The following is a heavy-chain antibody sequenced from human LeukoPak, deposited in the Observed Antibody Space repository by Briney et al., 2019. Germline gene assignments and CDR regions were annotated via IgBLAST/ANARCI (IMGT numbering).Heavy chain of an antibody. CDR1: GFTFSSYW. D-gene: IGHD2-21*01. CDR2: IKSDGSST. CDR3: AKAAVIFGWFDP. Sequence: PGGSLRLSCAASGFTFSSYWMHWVRHTPGKRLVWVSRIKSDGSSTSYADSVKGRFTISRDNAKNSLYLQMNSLRAEDTALYYCAKAAVIFGWFDPWGQGTLVTVSS. J-gene: IGHJ5*02. V-gene: IGHV3-74*01.